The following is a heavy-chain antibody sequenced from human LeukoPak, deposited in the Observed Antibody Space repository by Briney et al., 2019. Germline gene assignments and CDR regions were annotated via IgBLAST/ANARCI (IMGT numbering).Heavy chain of an antibody. CDR3: AAAVGPGWAFDI. Sequence: SVKVSCKASGFTFTSSAMQWVRQARGQRLEWIGWSVVGSGNTNYAQKFQERVTITGDMSTSTAYMELSSLRSEDTAVYYCAAAVGPGWAFDIWGQGTMVTVSS. D-gene: IGHD1-26*01. CDR1: GFTFTSSA. CDR2: SVVGSGNT. V-gene: IGHV1-58*02. J-gene: IGHJ3*02.